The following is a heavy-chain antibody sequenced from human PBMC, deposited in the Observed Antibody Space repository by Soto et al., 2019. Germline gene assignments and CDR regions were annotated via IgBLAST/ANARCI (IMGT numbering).Heavy chain of an antibody. CDR1: GLTFSGYG. Sequence: VPMVESEGGVVQPGTSLRLSCVVTGLTFSGYGMHWVRQAPGKGLEWVADITYDGSSTYYADAVKGRFTVSRDNSKNILYLQMTSLRGDDTAMYYCAKDQMGRGWRTLDSWGQGTLVIVSS. CDR2: ITYDGSST. V-gene: IGHV3-30*18. CDR3: AKDQMGRGWRTLDS. D-gene: IGHD3-10*01. J-gene: IGHJ4*02.